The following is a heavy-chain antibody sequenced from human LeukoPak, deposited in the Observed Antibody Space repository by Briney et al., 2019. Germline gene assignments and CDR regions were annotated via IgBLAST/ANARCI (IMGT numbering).Heavy chain of an antibody. CDR1: AFTFSSYE. V-gene: IGHV3-48*03. CDR3: ARERGLGAFDI. D-gene: IGHD3/OR15-3a*01. Sequence: GGSLRLSCAASAFTFSSYEMNWVRQAPGKGLEWVSYISSSGNTIYYADPVKGRFTISRDNAKNSLYLQMNSLRAEDTAVYYCARERGLGAFDIWGQGTMVTVSS. J-gene: IGHJ3*02. CDR2: ISSSGNTI.